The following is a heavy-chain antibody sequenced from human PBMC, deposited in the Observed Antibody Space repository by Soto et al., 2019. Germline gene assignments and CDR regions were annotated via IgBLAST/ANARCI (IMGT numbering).Heavy chain of an antibody. CDR3: AGVSVGGVMDV. Sequence: ASETLSLTCTVSGGSISSSSYYWGWIRQPPGKGLEWIGSIYYSGSTYYNPSLKSRVTISVDTSKNQFSLKLSSVTAADTAVYYCAGVSVGGVMDVWGQGTTVTVSS. V-gene: IGHV4-39*01. D-gene: IGHD2-15*01. CDR2: IYYSGST. J-gene: IGHJ6*02. CDR1: GGSISSSSYY.